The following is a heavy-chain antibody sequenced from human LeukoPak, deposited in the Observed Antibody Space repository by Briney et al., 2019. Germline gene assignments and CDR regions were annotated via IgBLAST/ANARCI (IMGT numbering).Heavy chain of an antibody. Sequence: ASVKVSCQASGYTFINHAIHWVRQAPGQRLEWVGWINIGNGNTKYSQNFQGRITITRDTSATTAYMDLSSLRSEDTAMYYCARRLGRSFDYWGQGTLVTVSS. CDR2: INIGNGNT. CDR3: ARRLGRSFDY. CDR1: GYTFINHA. V-gene: IGHV1-3*04. J-gene: IGHJ4*02. D-gene: IGHD2-21*01.